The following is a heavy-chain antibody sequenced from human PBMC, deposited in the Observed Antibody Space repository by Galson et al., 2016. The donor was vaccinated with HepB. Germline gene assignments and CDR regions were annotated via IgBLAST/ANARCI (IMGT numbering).Heavy chain of an antibody. Sequence: SVKVSCKASGGTFSKYAISWVRQAPGQGLEWMGGIIPIFGTTNYAQNFQGRVTFTADESTSTAYMELRSLRSEDTAVYYCARRPPFSYGSGSPPYDPWGQGTLVTVSS. D-gene: IGHD3-10*01. CDR2: IIPIFGTT. CDR3: ARRPPFSYGSGSPPYDP. J-gene: IGHJ5*02. CDR1: GGTFSKYA. V-gene: IGHV1-69*13.